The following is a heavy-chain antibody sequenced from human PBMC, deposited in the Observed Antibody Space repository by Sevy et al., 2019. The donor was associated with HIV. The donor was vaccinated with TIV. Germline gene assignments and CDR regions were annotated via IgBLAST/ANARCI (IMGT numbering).Heavy chain of an antibody. CDR2: INDDRSEK. V-gene: IGHV3-7*01. CDR3: ASSVNSGWSGAFDI. D-gene: IGHD6-19*01. Sequence: GGSLRLSCAVSGFTFSNYWMSWVRQAPGKGLEWVANINDDRSEKYYVGSVKGRFTISRDNARNSLYLEMNNLRTEDTSVYYCASSVNSGWSGAFDIWGQGTMVTVSS. J-gene: IGHJ3*02. CDR1: GFTFSNYW.